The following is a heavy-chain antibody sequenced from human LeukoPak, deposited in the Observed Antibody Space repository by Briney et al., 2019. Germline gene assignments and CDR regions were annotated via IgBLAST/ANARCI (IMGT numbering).Heavy chain of an antibody. Sequence: PGGSLRLSCAASGFTFSSYSMNWVRQAPGKGLEWVSSISSSSSYIYYADSVKGRFTISRDNAKNSLYLQMNSLRAEDTAVYYCARSDRLPSIGVAYLDYWGQGTLVTVSS. D-gene: IGHD3-3*01. V-gene: IGHV3-21*01. J-gene: IGHJ4*02. CDR3: ARSDRLPSIGVAYLDY. CDR1: GFTFSSYS. CDR2: ISSSSSYI.